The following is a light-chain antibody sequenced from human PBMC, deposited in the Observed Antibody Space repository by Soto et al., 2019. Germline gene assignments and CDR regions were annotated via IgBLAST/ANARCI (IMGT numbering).Light chain of an antibody. CDR2: DAS. Sequence: EIVLTQSPATLSLSPGERATLSCRASQSVSSYLAWYQQKPGQAPRLLIYDASNRATGIPARFSGSGSGTDFTLTIISLEPEDFAVYYCQQRSNWPPRHTFGQGTKLEIK. V-gene: IGKV3-11*01. CDR3: QQRSNWPPRHT. J-gene: IGKJ2*01. CDR1: QSVSSY.